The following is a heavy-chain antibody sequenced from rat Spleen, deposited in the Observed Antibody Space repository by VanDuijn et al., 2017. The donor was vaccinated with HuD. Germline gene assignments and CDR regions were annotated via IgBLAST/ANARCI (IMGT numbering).Heavy chain of an antibody. CDR1: GFSLTSYT. CDR3: ARIATEGISY. J-gene: IGHJ2*01. Sequence: QVQLKESGPGLVQPSQTLSLTCTVSGFSLTSYTVSWVRQPPGKGLEWIAAISSGGSTAYNLLLKSRLSITRDISKSQVFLKMNRLQAEDTATYYWARIATEGISYWGQGVMVTVSS. V-gene: IGHV2-6*01. D-gene: IGHD1-11*01. CDR2: ISSGGST.